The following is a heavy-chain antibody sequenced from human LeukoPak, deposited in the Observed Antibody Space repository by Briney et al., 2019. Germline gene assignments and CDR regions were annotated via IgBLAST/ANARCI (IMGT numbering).Heavy chain of an antibody. D-gene: IGHD5-12*01. CDR3: ASSTSMVTTMGNCFDP. CDR2: ITPFNGNS. V-gene: IGHV1-45*02. Sequence: GASVKVSCKASGYTFTYHYLHWVRQAPGQALEWMGWITPFNGNSNYAQKFQDRVTITRDRSMSTAYMGLSSLRSEDTAMYYCASSTSMVTTMGNCFDPWGQGTLVTVSS. CDR1: GYTFTYHY. J-gene: IGHJ5*02.